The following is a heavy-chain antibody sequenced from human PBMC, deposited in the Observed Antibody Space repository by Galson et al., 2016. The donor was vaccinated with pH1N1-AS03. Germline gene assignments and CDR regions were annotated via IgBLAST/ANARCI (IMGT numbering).Heavy chain of an antibody. CDR3: VRGSPHSSSTNYAFEF. Sequence: SVKVSCKASGYAFTDYYMHLLRQAPGQGLEWMAWINTDSGDTDHAQKFQGRVTMTRDASISTTYMELSSLRSDDTAVYYCVRGSPHSSSTNYAFEFWGRGTMVTVSS. CDR2: INTDSGDT. D-gene: IGHD6-13*01. CDR1: GYAFTDYY. J-gene: IGHJ3*01. V-gene: IGHV1-2*02.